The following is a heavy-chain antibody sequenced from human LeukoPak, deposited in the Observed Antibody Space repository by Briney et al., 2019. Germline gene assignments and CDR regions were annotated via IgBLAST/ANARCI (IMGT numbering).Heavy chain of an antibody. CDR3: ARADLAAAGTYYMDV. CDR2: ISSSGSTI. CDR1: GFTFSDYY. J-gene: IGHJ6*03. V-gene: IGHV3-11*04. D-gene: IGHD6-13*01. Sequence: GGPLRLSCAASGFTFSDYYMSWIRQAPGKGLEWVSYISSSGSTIYYADSVKGRFTISRDNAKNSLYLQMNSLRAEDTAVYYCARADLAAAGTYYMDVWGKGTTVTVSS.